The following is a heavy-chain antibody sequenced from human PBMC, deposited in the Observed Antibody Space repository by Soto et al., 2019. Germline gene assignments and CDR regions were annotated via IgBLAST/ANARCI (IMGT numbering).Heavy chain of an antibody. D-gene: IGHD1-26*01. V-gene: IGHV3-64D*08. CDR3: VNGGQWEPARGYNAFDF. J-gene: IGHJ3*01. CDR1: GFTFSSYA. Sequence: GGSLRLSCSASGFTFSSYAMHWVRQAPGKGLEYVSAISSNGGSTYYADSVKGRFTISRDNSKNTLYLQMSSLRAEDTAVYYCVNGGQWEPARGYNAFDFWGQGTMVTVS. CDR2: ISSNGGST.